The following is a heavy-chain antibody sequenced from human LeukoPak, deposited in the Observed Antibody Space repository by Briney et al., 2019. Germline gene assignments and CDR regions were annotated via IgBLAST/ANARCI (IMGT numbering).Heavy chain of an antibody. CDR1: GYTFTSYA. CDR3: GGVVVPAAMGHDSVDI. V-gene: IGHV1-69*05. Sequence: ASVKVSCRASGYTFTSYAISWVRQAPGQGLEWMGGIIPIFGTANYAQKFQGRVTITTDESTSTAYMELSSLRSEDTAVYYCGGVVVPAAMGHDSVDIWGQGTMVTVSS. CDR2: IIPIFGTA. J-gene: IGHJ3*02. D-gene: IGHD2-2*01.